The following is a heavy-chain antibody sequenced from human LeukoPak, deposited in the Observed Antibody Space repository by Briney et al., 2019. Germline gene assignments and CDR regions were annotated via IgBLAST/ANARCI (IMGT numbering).Heavy chain of an antibody. Sequence: ASVKVSCKASGYTFTGYYMHWVRQAPGQGLEWTGWINPNSGGTNYAQKFQGRVTMTRDTSISTAYMELSRLRSDDTAVYYCAREDCSSTSCYTNWFDPWGQGTLVTVSS. D-gene: IGHD2-2*02. V-gene: IGHV1-2*02. CDR1: GYTFTGYY. J-gene: IGHJ5*02. CDR2: INPNSGGT. CDR3: AREDCSSTSCYTNWFDP.